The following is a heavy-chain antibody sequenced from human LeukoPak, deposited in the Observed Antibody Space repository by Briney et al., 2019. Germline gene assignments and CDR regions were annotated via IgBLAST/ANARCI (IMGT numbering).Heavy chain of an antibody. Sequence: ASVKVSCKVSGYTLTELSMHWVRQAPGKGLEWMGGFDPEDAKTIYAQKFQGRVTMTEDTSTDTAYMELSSLRAEDTAVYYCALQGGDARLTKLRGVIIHNFHYWGQGTLVTVSS. CDR3: ALQGGDARLTKLRGVIIHNFHY. CDR1: GYTLTELS. D-gene: IGHD3-10*01. J-gene: IGHJ4*02. V-gene: IGHV1-24*01. CDR2: FDPEDAKT.